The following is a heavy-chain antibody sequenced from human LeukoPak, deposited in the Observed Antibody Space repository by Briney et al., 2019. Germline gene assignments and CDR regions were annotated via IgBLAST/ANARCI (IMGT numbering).Heavy chain of an antibody. V-gene: IGHV4-61*01. Sequence: SETLSLTCTVSGGSVSSGSYYWSWIRQPPEKGLEWIGYIYYSGSTNYNPSLKSRVTISVDTSKNQFSLKLSSVTAADTAVYYCARATYYDILTGLYYYYGMDVWGQGTTVTVSS. D-gene: IGHD3-9*01. CDR1: GGSVSSGSYY. J-gene: IGHJ6*02. CDR3: ARATYYDILTGLYYYYGMDV. CDR2: IYYSGST.